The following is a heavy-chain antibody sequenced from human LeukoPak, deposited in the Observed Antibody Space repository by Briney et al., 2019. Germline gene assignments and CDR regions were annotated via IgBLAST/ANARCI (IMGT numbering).Heavy chain of an antibody. D-gene: IGHD3-22*01. V-gene: IGHV4-39*02. CDR2: ISYSGST. Sequence: PSETLSLTCTVSGGSISSSDYYWGWIRQSPGKGLEWIGRISYSGSTYYNPSLKSRVTISVDPSKNHFSLRLSSVTAADTAVYYCARLTHSYYSDTSGYYPYYYMDVWGKGTTVTVSS. J-gene: IGHJ6*03. CDR3: ARLTHSYYSDTSGYYPYYYMDV. CDR1: GGSISSSDYY.